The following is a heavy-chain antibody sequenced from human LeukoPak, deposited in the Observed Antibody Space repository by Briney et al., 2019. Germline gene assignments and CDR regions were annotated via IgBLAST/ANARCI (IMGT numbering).Heavy chain of an antibody. CDR3: TRVAATRPPDY. Sequence: GRSLRLSCTASGFTFGDYAMSWFRQAPGKGLEWVGFIRSKAYGGTTEYAASVKGRFTISRDDSKSIAYLQMSSLKTEDTAVYYCTRVAATRPPDYWGQGTLVTVSS. V-gene: IGHV3-49*03. CDR2: IRSKAYGGTT. CDR1: GFTFGDYA. D-gene: IGHD2-15*01. J-gene: IGHJ4*02.